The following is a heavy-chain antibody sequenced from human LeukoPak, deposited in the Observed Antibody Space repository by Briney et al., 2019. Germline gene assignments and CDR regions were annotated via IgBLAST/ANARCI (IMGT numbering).Heavy chain of an antibody. CDR3: ARDKLARDWFDP. D-gene: IGHD3-3*02. V-gene: IGHV1-18*01. Sequence: ASVKVSCKASGYSLSEYGITWVRQAPGQGLEWMGWIDCANGNTYYEQRLQGRVTMTIDTSTNMAYMELRSLRSDDTAMYFCARDKLARDWFDPWGQGTLVTVSS. CDR2: IDCANGNT. J-gene: IGHJ5*02. CDR1: GYSLSEYG.